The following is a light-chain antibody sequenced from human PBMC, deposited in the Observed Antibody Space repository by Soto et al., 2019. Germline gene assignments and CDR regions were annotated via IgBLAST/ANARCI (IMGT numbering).Light chain of an antibody. CDR2: NND. J-gene: IGLJ2*01. CDR3: AAWDDSRTAF. V-gene: IGLV1-44*01. Sequence: QSVLTQPPSASGTPGQRVTISCSGSTSSIGSNAVHWYQQFPGTAPKLLIKNNDQRPSGVPDRFSGSKSGTSASLAISGLQSDDEADYYCAAWDDSRTAFFGAGTKLTVL. CDR1: TSSIGSNA.